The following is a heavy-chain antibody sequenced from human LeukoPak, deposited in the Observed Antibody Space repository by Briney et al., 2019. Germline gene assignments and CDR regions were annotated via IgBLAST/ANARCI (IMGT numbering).Heavy chain of an antibody. CDR3: ARGPPLWELLSGGLLFFDY. D-gene: IGHD1-26*01. J-gene: IGHJ4*02. CDR1: GGSISSGGYY. V-gene: IGHV4-31*03. Sequence: SETLSLTCTVSGGSISSGGYYWSWIRQHPGKGLEWIGYIYYSGSTYYNPSLKSRVTISVDTSKNQFSLKLSSVTAADTAVYYCARGPPLWELLSGGLLFFDYWGQGTLVTVSS. CDR2: IYYSGST.